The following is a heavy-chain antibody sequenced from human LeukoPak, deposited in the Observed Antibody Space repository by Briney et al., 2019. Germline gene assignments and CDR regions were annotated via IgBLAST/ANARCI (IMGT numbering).Heavy chain of an antibody. Sequence: ASVKVSCKASGYTFTSYGISWVRQAPGQGLEWMGWISAYNGNTNYAQKPQGRVTMTTDTSTSTAYMELRSLRSDDTAVYYCARGYYDSSGYPDIFDYWGQGTLVTVSS. CDR1: GYTFTSYG. CDR2: ISAYNGNT. J-gene: IGHJ4*02. V-gene: IGHV1-18*01. CDR3: ARGYYDSSGYPDIFDY. D-gene: IGHD3-22*01.